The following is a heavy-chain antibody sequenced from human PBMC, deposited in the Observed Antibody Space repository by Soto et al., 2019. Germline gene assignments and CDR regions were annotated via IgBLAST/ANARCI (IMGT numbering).Heavy chain of an antibody. Sequence: GGSLRLSCAASGFTFDDYAMHWVRQAPGKGLEWVSGISWNSGSIGYADSVKGRFTISRDNAKNSLYLQMNSLRAGDTALYYCDKDIRRRQIAPRYYYGMDVWGQGTTVTVSS. CDR3: DKDIRRRQIAPRYYYGMDV. J-gene: IGHJ6*02. V-gene: IGHV3-9*01. CDR1: GFTFDDYA. D-gene: IGHD3-22*01. CDR2: ISWNSGSI.